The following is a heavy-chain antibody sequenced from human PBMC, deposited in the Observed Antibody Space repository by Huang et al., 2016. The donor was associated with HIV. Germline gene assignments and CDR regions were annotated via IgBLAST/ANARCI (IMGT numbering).Heavy chain of an antibody. CDR3: ARGQGTIQLLTDTDAFDI. J-gene: IGHJ3*02. D-gene: IGHD5-18*01. CDR1: GGSFSDYY. V-gene: IGHV4-34*01. CDR2: INHMGNT. Sequence: QVQLQQWGTGLLKPSETLSLTCAVYGGSFSDYYWRWIRQPPGKGLEWIGEINHMGNTNAHPSLKSRVTISLDTSKNQCSLKGKSLTAADTAVYYCARGQGTIQLLTDTDAFDIWGQGTMVTVSS.